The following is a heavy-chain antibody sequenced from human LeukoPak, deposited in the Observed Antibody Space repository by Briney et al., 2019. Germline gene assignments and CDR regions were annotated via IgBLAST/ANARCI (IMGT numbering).Heavy chain of an antibody. CDR2: IIPIFGTA. CDR3: ALQEGVRWEYFQH. J-gene: IGHJ1*01. V-gene: IGHV1-69*13. Sequence: SVKVSCKASGYTFTSYGISWVRQAPGQGLEWMGWIIPIFGTANYAQKFQGRVTITADESTSTAYMELSSLRSEDTAVYYCALQEGVRWEYFQHWGQGTLVTVSS. D-gene: IGHD4-23*01. CDR1: GYTFTSYG.